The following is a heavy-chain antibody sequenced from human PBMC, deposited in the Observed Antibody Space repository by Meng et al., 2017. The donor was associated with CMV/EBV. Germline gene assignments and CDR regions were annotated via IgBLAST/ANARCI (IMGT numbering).Heavy chain of an antibody. CDR1: GFTFSSYA. CDR3: AGKIERYCGGDCPPTYYYDGMDV. CDR2: ILYDGSNK. J-gene: IGHJ6*02. D-gene: IGHD2-21*01. V-gene: IGHV3-30*09. Sequence: GGSLRLSCAASGFTFSSYAMHWVRQAPGKGLEWVAVILYDGSNKYYADSVKGRFAISRDNSKNTLYLQMNSLRAEDTAVYYCAGKIERYCGGDCPPTYYYDGMDVWGQGTTVTVSS.